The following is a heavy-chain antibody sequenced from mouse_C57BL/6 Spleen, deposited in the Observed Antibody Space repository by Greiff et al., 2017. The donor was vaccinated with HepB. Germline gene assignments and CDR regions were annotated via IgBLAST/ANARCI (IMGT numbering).Heavy chain of an antibody. V-gene: IGHV1-26*01. CDR2: INPNNGGT. CDR1: GYTFTDYY. CDR3: ARGELDYYFDY. Sequence: EVQLQQSGPELVKPGASVKISCKASGYTFTDYYMNWVKQSHGKSLEWIGDINPNNGGTSYNQKFKGKATLTVDKSSSIAYMELRSLTSEDSAGYYCARGELDYYFDYWGQGTTLTVSS. J-gene: IGHJ2*01. D-gene: IGHD2-13*01.